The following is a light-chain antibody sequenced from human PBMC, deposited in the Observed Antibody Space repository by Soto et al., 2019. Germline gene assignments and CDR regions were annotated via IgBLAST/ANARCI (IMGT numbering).Light chain of an antibody. CDR1: QSVSSS. J-gene: IGKJ1*01. V-gene: IGKV3-15*01. Sequence: EIVMTQSPATLSVSPGERATLSCRASQSVSSSLAWYQQKPGQAPRLLIYGASTRATGIPARFSGSGSETEFTLTISSLQSEDSAVYYCQQYNNWLTFGQGTKVEIK. CDR3: QQYNNWLT. CDR2: GAS.